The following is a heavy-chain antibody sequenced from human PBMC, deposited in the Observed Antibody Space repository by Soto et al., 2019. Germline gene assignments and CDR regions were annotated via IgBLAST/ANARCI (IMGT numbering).Heavy chain of an antibody. Sequence: QVQLVESGGGVVQPGRSLRLSCAASGFTFSSYAMHWVRQAPGKGLEWVAVISYDGSNKYYADSVKGRFTISGDNSKNTLYLQMNSLRAEDTAVYYCARDPNSYCSSTSCYRAGWFDPWGQGTLVTVSS. CDR1: GFTFSSYA. J-gene: IGHJ5*02. D-gene: IGHD2-2*01. V-gene: IGHV3-30-3*01. CDR2: ISYDGSNK. CDR3: ARDPNSYCSSTSCYRAGWFDP.